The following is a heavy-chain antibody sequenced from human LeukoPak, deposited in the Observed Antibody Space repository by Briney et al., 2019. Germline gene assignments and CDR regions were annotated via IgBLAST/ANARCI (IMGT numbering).Heavy chain of an antibody. CDR2: IIPIFGTA. V-gene: IGHV1-69*01. J-gene: IGHJ1*01. Sequence: ASVKVSCKASGGTFSSHAISWVRQALGQGLEWMGGIIPIFGTAKYAQKFQGRVTITADESTSTAYMELSSLRSEDTAVYYCARDSSEFRSLIPHWGQGTLVTVSS. CDR3: ARDSSEFRSLIPH. D-gene: IGHD2-21*01. CDR1: GGTFSSHA.